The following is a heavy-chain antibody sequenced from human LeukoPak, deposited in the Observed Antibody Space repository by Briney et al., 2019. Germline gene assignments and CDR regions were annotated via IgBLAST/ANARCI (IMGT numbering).Heavy chain of an antibody. CDR1: GYTFTSYD. V-gene: IGHV1-8*01. CDR2: MNPNSGNT. Sequence: GASVKVSCKASGYTFTSYDINWVRQATGQGLEWMGWMNPNSGNTGYAQKFQGRVTMTRNTSISTAYMELSSLRSEDTAVYYCARVHWNSPHYYYMDVWGKGTTVTVSS. CDR3: ARVHWNSPHYYYMDV. D-gene: IGHD1-7*01. J-gene: IGHJ6*03.